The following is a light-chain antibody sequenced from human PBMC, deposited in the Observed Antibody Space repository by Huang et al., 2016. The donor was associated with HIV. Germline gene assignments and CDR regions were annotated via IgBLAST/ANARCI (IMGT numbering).Light chain of an antibody. CDR1: HSLLHSDGNTY. J-gene: IGKJ1*01. CDR2: KVS. CDR3: MQGTHWPQT. V-gene: IGKV2-30*02. Sequence: DVVLTQPPLSLPVTLGQPASISCKSSHSLLHSDGNTYLNWFLQRPGQSPRRLIYKVSNRDFGVPARFSGSGSGADFTLTISRVEADDIGVYYCMQGTHWPQTFGQGTKVEVK.